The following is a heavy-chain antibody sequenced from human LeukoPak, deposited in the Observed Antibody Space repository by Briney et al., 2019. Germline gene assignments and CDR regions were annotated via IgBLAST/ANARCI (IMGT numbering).Heavy chain of an antibody. V-gene: IGHV4-59*12. D-gene: IGHD3-10*01. CDR3: ARVGSEYYGMDV. CDR2: IYHSGST. J-gene: IGHJ6*02. CDR1: GGSNSSYY. Sequence: PSGTLSLTCTVSGGSNSSYYWSWIRQPPGKGLEWIGEIYHSGSTNYNPSLKSRVTISVDKSKNQFSLKLSSVTAADTAVYYCARVGSEYYGMDVWGQGTTVTVSS.